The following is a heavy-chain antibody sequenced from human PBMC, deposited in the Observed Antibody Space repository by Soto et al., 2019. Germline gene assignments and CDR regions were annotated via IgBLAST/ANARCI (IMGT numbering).Heavy chain of an antibody. Sequence: SETLSLTCTVSGGSISSGGYYWSWIRQHPGKGLEWIGYIYYSGSTYYNPSLKSRVTISVDTSKNQFSLKLSSVTAADTAVYYCARLSTVTTPYFDYWGQGTLVTVSS. J-gene: IGHJ4*02. CDR3: ARLSTVTTPYFDY. V-gene: IGHV4-31*03. D-gene: IGHD4-17*01. CDR1: GGSISSGGYY. CDR2: IYYSGST.